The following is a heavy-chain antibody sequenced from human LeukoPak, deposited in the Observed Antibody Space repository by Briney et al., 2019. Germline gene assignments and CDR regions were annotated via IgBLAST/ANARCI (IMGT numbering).Heavy chain of an antibody. CDR3: AKDAVGSGSTRGFDY. CDR1: GFTFSSYS. V-gene: IGHV3-21*04. CDR2: ISSSSSYI. J-gene: IGHJ4*02. Sequence: KPGGSLRLSCAASGFTFSSYSMNWVRQAPGKGLEWVSSISSSSSYIYYADSVKGRFTISRDNAKNSLYLQMNSLRAEDTAVYYCAKDAVGSGSTRGFDYWGQGTLVTVSS. D-gene: IGHD6-19*01.